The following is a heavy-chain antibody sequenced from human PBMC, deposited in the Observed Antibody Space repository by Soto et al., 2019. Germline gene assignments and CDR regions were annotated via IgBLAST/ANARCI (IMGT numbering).Heavy chain of an antibody. D-gene: IGHD6-13*01. CDR2: ISSSSSYI. J-gene: IGHJ4*02. V-gene: IGHV3-21*01. Sequence: GGSLRLSCAASGFTFSSYSMNWVRQAPGKGLEWVSSISSSSSYIYYADSVKGRFTISRDNAENSLYLQMNSLRAEDTAVYYCARDLRALAAAGSRIDYWGQGTLVTVSS. CDR1: GFTFSSYS. CDR3: ARDLRALAAAGSRIDY.